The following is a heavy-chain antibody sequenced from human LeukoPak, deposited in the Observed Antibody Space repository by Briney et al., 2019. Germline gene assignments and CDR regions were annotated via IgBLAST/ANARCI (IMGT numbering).Heavy chain of an antibody. J-gene: IGHJ4*02. D-gene: IGHD3-22*01. Sequence: GGSLRLSCAASGFTFSTYTMSWVRQRPGKGLEWVSTISPSGDITQYADSVKGHFTISRDNSGSTLFLQMTSLRAEDTAVYYCARKSSGHYPFDCWGQGTLVTVSS. CDR1: GFTFSTYT. CDR2: ISPSGDIT. V-gene: IGHV3-23*01. CDR3: ARKSSGHYPFDC.